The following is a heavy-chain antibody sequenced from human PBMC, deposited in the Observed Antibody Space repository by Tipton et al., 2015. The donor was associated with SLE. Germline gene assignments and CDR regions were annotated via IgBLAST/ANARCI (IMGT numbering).Heavy chain of an antibody. V-gene: IGHV3-21*04. CDR2: ISSSSSYI. D-gene: IGHD3-10*01. J-gene: IGHJ4*02. Sequence: GSLRLSCAASGFTFSSYSMNWVLQAPGKGLEWVSSISSSSSYIYYADSVKGRFTISRDNAKNSLYLQMNSLRAEDTAVYYCARQGGSGTEDYWGQGTLVTVSS. CDR1: GFTFSSYS. CDR3: ARQGGSGTEDY.